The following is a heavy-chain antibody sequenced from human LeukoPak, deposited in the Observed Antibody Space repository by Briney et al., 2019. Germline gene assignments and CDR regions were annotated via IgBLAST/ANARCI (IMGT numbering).Heavy chain of an antibody. CDR2: IYPADSTA. D-gene: IGHD4-17*01. Sequence: KPGESLKISCKASGYSFTTYWIGWVRQMPGKGLEWMGIIYPADSTAHYSPSFQGQVTISVDKSINTAYLQWSRLKASDTAMYYCARHRRPSDYDASDVWGQGTLVIVSS. J-gene: IGHJ3*01. V-gene: IGHV5-51*01. CDR3: ARHRRPSDYDASDV. CDR1: GYSFTTYW.